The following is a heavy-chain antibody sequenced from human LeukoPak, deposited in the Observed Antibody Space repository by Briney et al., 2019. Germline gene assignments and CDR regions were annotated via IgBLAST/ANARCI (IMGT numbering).Heavy chain of an antibody. CDR1: GFTFSTYT. Sequence: GGSLRLSCAASGFTFSTYTMNWVRQAPGKGLEWVSYITSSSSTIYYADSVRGRFTISRDNAKNSLYLQMNSLRAEDTAVYYCAKFGWGSHGFDIWGQGTMVTVSS. D-gene: IGHD3-10*01. CDR3: AKFGWGSHGFDI. J-gene: IGHJ3*02. V-gene: IGHV3-48*04. CDR2: ITSSSSTI.